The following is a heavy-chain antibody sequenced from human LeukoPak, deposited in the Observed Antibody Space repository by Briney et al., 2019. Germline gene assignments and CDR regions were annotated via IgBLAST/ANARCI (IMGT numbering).Heavy chain of an antibody. CDR1: GFTFSSYS. CDR2: IRYDGSNK. CDR3: ARDSARYCSGGSCPQGDY. V-gene: IGHV3-30*02. Sequence: GGSLRLSCAASGFTFSSYSMNWVRQAPGKGLEWVAFIRYDGSNKYYADSVKGRFTISRDNAKNSLYLQMNSLRAEDTAVYYCARDSARYCSGGSCPQGDYWGQGTLVTVSS. J-gene: IGHJ4*02. D-gene: IGHD2-15*01.